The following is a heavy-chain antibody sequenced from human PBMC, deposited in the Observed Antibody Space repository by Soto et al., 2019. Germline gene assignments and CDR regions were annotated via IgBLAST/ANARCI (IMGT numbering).Heavy chain of an antibody. CDR3: ARDNPLERLLSTSYYYYGMDV. V-gene: IGHV1-18*01. D-gene: IGHD3-3*01. CDR1: GYTFTSYG. J-gene: IGHJ6*02. CDR2: ISAYNGNT. Sequence: ASVKVSCKASGYTFTSYGISWVRQAPGQGLEWMGWISAYNGNTNYAQKLQGRVTMTTDTSTSTAYMELRSLRSDDTAVYYCARDNPLERLLSTSYYYYGMDVWGQGTTVTVSS.